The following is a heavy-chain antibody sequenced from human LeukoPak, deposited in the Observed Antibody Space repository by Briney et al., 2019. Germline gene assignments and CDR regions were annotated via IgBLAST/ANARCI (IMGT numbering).Heavy chain of an antibody. D-gene: IGHD2-2*01. J-gene: IGHJ6*03. CDR3: ASSHRGYCSSTSCSKAYYYYYMDV. Sequence: GGSLRLSCAASGFTFSRYSMNWVRQAPGKGLEWVSSISISSSYIYYADSVKGRFTISRDNAKNSLYLQMNSLRAEDTAVYYCASSHRGYCSSTSCSKAYYYYYMDVWGKGTTVTISS. V-gene: IGHV3-21*04. CDR2: ISISSSYI. CDR1: GFTFSRYS.